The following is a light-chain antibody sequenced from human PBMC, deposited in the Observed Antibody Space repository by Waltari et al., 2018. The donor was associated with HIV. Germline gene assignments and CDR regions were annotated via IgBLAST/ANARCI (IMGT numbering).Light chain of an antibody. J-gene: IGKJ4*01. Sequence: DIQMTQSPSSLSASVAERVTITCQASQDISTNLHWYQQKPGKAPQVLIYDAVNLETGVPSRFSGSGSGTKFIMTINSLQPEDIATYYCQQSASLTPLTFGGGTKVEI. CDR3: QQSASLTPLT. V-gene: IGKV1-33*01. CDR1: QDISTN. CDR2: DAV.